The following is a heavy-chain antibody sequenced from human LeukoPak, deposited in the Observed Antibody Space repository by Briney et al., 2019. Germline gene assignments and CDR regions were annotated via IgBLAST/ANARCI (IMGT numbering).Heavy chain of an antibody. D-gene: IGHD4-17*01. J-gene: IGHJ4*02. CDR3: AKGYTVTYYFDY. CDR1: GFTFSSYA. CDR2: ISGSSGST. Sequence: QPGGSLRLSCAASGFTFSSYAMSWVRQAPGKGLEWVSAISGSSGSTYYADSVKGRFTISRDNSKNTLYLQMNSLRAEDTAVYYCAKGYTVTYYFDYWGQGTLVTVSS. V-gene: IGHV3-23*01.